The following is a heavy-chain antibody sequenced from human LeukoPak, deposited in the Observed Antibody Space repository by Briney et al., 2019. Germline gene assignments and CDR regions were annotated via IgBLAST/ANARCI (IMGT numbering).Heavy chain of an antibody. CDR1: GFTFSSYG. CDR2: ISYDGSNK. CDR3: TTVRSYWSWGS. J-gene: IGHJ5*02. V-gene: IGHV3-30*03. D-gene: IGHD1-26*01. Sequence: GGPLRLSCAASGFTFSSYGMHWVRQAPGKGLEWVAVISYDGSNKYYADSVKGRFTISRDDSKNTLYLQMDSLKTEDTAVYYCTTVRSYWSWGSWGQGILVTVSS.